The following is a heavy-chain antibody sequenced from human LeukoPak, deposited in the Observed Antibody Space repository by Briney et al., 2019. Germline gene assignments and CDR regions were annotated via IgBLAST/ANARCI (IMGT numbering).Heavy chain of an antibody. CDR1: GGSISTYY. CDR3: ARSDFIVVVVAATPVIWFAP. D-gene: IGHD2-15*01. V-gene: IGHV4-4*07. CDR2: IYSSGNT. J-gene: IGHJ5*02. Sequence: PSETLSLTCTVSGGSISTYYWSWIRQPAGKGLEWIGRIYSSGNTNYNPSLKSRVIMSVDTSKNQFSLKLRSVTAADTAVYYCARSDFIVVVVAATPVIWFAPGGQRSLVTVSA.